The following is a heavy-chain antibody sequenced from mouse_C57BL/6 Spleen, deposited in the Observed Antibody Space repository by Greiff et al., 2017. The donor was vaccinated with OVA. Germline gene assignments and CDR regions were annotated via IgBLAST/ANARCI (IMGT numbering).Heavy chain of an antibody. Sequence: EVKVVESGGGLVKPGGSLKLSCAASGFTFSDYGMHWVRQAPEKGLEWVAYISSGSSTIYYADTVKGRFTISRNNAKNTLFLQMTSLRSEDTAMYYCARDGYFHYYAMDYWGQGTSVTVSS. J-gene: IGHJ4*01. CDR3: ARDGYFHYYAMDY. D-gene: IGHD2-3*01. CDR1: GFTFSDYG. CDR2: ISSGSSTI. V-gene: IGHV5-17*01.